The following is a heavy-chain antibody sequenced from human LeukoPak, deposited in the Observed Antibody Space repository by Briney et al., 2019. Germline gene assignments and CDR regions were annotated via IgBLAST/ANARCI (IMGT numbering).Heavy chain of an antibody. D-gene: IGHD4-17*01. Sequence: PGGSLRLSCAASGFTLDDYAMHWVRQAPGKGLEWVSGICRSGGSTYYAHSVKGRFTISRDNSKNTLYLQMSSVRADVSYVYYCSKKGQGEDYGKPGWGQGTLVTVSS. CDR3: SKKGQGEDYGKPG. CDR2: ICRSGGST. V-gene: IGHV3-23*01. CDR1: GFTLDDYA. J-gene: IGHJ4*02.